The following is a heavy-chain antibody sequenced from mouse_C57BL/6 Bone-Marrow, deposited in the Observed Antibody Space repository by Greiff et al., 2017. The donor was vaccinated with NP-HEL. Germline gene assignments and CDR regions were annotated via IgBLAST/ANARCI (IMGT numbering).Heavy chain of an antibody. CDR1: GFTFSDFY. CDR3: ARDADYDGYHWYFDV. D-gene: IGHD2-3*01. Sequence: DVKLVESGGGLVQPGRSLRLSCATSGFTFSDFYMEWVRQAPGKGLEWIAASRNKANDYTTEYSASVKGRFIVSRDTSQSILYLQMKALRAEDTAIYYCARDADYDGYHWYFDVWGTGTTVTVSS. V-gene: IGHV7-1*01. CDR2: SRNKANDYTT. J-gene: IGHJ1*03.